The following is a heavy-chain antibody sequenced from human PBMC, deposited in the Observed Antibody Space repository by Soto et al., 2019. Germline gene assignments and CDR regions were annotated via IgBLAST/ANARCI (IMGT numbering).Heavy chain of an antibody. CDR3: ARARDATVTSPCED. CDR2: INWNGGST. CDR1: GFTFDDYG. V-gene: IGHV3-20*01. D-gene: IGHD4-17*01. J-gene: IGHJ4*02. Sequence: EVQLVESGGGVVRPGGSLRLSCAASGFTFDDYGMSWVRQAPGKGLEWVSGINWNGGSTGYADSVKGRFTISRDNAKNALYLQMNSLRAEDTALYHCARARDATVTSPCEDWGQGTLVTVSS.